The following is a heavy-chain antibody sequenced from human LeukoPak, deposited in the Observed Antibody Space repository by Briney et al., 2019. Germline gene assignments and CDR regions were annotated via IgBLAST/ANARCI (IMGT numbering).Heavy chain of an antibody. Sequence: GESLKISCKGSGYTFINYWIGWVRQMPGKGLEWMGIIYPGDSDTRYSPSFQGQVTISADKSISTAYLQWSSLKASDTAMYYCARLSRAGAAISYFIYWGQGTLVTVSS. J-gene: IGHJ4*02. D-gene: IGHD6-19*01. CDR1: GYTFINYW. CDR2: IYPGDSDT. V-gene: IGHV5-51*01. CDR3: ARLSRAGAAISYFIY.